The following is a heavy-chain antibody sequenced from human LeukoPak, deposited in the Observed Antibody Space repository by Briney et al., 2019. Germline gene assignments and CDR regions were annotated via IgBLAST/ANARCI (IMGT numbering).Heavy chain of an antibody. Sequence: PSETLSLTCAVSGYSISSGYYWGWIRQPPGKGLEWIGSIYHSGSTYYNLSLKSRVTISVDTSKNQFSLKLSSVTAADTAVYYRAREYGDGTDWFDPWGQGTLVTVSS. D-gene: IGHD4-17*01. CDR2: IYHSGST. J-gene: IGHJ5*02. CDR3: AREYGDGTDWFDP. CDR1: GYSISSGYY. V-gene: IGHV4-38-2*02.